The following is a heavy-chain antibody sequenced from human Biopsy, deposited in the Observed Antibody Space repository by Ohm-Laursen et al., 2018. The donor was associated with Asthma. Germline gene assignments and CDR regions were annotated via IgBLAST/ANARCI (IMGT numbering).Heavy chain of an antibody. V-gene: IGHV3-30*03. Sequence: SLRLSCSASGFTFSNYGMHWVRQAPGKGLEWVAVISYDGSNKYYADSVKGRFTISRDNSKNTLCLQMNSLRAEDTAVYYCASQSSGPDFWSGYYYFDYWGQGTLVTVSS. CDR3: ASQSSGPDFWSGYYYFDY. CDR1: GFTFSNYG. CDR2: ISYDGSNK. J-gene: IGHJ4*02. D-gene: IGHD3-3*01.